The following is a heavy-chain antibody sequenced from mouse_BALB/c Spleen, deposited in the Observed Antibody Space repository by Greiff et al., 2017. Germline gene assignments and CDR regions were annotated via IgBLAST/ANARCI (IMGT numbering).Heavy chain of an antibody. CDR1: GFNIKDYY. D-gene: IGHD1-1*01. Sequence: VQLQQSGAELVRPGALVKLSCKASGFNIKDYYMHWVKQRPEQGLEWIGWIDPENGNTIYDPKFQGKASITADTSSNTAYLQLSSLTSEDTAVYYCARRGTVRSSSYAMDYWGQGTSVTVSS. CDR3: ARRGTVRSSSYAMDY. J-gene: IGHJ4*01. V-gene: IGHV14-1*02. CDR2: IDPENGNT.